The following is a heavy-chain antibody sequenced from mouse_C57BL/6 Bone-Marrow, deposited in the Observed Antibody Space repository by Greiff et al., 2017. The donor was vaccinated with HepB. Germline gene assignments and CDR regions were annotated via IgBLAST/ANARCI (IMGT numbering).Heavy chain of an antibody. CDR2: IDPSDSET. CDR3: ARFFDGYYPFAY. V-gene: IGHV1-52*01. J-gene: IGHJ3*01. D-gene: IGHD2-3*01. CDR1: GYTFTSYW. Sequence: QLQQPGAELVMPGASVKLSCKASGYTFTSYWMHWVKQRPIQGLEWIGNIDPSDSETHYNQKFKDKATLTVDKSSSTAYMQLSSLTSEDSAVYYCARFFDGYYPFAYWGQGTLVTVSA.